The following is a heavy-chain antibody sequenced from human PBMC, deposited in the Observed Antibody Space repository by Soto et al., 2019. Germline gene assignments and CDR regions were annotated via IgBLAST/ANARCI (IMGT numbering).Heavy chain of an antibody. CDR1: GGTFSSYA. CDR3: ARENYYDSSGYSLIGMDV. J-gene: IGHJ6*02. V-gene: IGHV1-69*13. Sequence: SVKVSCKASGGTFSSYAISWVRQAPGQGLEWMGGIIPIFGTANYAQKFQGRVTITADESTSTAYMELGSLRSEDTAVYYCARENYYDSSGYSLIGMDVWGQGTTVTVSS. D-gene: IGHD3-22*01. CDR2: IIPIFGTA.